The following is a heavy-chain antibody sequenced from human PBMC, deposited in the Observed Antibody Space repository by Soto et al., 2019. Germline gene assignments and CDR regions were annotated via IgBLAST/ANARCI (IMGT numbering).Heavy chain of an antibody. CDR1: GFRFSDYC. J-gene: IGHJ4*02. CDR2: MSFDGTYK. Sequence: QVQLAESGGGVVQPGRSLRLSCVGSGFRFSDYCMHWVRQAPGKGLEWVARMSFDGTYKYYAYSVKGRFIISRDNSKNTLYLQMKSLRAADTAVYYCAKNRRDGEYNSVYDFWGQGTLVTVSS. V-gene: IGHV3-30*18. CDR3: AKNRRDGEYNSVYDF. D-gene: IGHD4-17*01.